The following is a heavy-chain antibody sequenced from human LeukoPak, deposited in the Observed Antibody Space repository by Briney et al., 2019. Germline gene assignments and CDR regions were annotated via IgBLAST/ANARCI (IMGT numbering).Heavy chain of an antibody. CDR1: GGSFSGYY. J-gene: IGHJ3*02. CDR3: ASDWIDRGAFDI. V-gene: IGHV4-34*01. CDR2: INHSGST. Sequence: SETLSLTCAVYGGSFSGYYWSWIRQPPGKGLEWIGEINHSGSTNYNPSLKSRVTISVDTSKNQFSLKLSSVTAADTAVYYCASDWIDRGAFDIWGQGTMVTVSS. D-gene: IGHD2-2*03.